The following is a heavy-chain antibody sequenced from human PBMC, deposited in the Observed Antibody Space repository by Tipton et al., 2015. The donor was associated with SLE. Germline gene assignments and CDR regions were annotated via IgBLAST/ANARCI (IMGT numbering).Heavy chain of an antibody. V-gene: IGHV4-30-2*01. CDR1: GGSVISGYY. J-gene: IGHJ4*02. D-gene: IGHD6-13*01. CDR2: IFHSGDS. Sequence: TLSLTCAVSGGSVISGYYWNWIRQPPGKGLERIGYIFHSGDSYYNPSLKSRVTMSVDRSNNQFSLMVASVTAADTAVYYCARGGVSAAGDFDYWGQGTLVTVSS. CDR3: ARGGVSAAGDFDY.